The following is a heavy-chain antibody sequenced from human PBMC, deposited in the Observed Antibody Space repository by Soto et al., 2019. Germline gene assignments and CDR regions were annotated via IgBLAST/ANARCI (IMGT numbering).Heavy chain of an antibody. V-gene: IGHV1-18*01. D-gene: IGHD3-10*01. CDR3: ARDHLSPVGYAFGI. Sequence: GASVKVSCKASGYTFTSYGISWVGQAPGQGLEWMGWISAYNGNTNYAQKLQGRVTMTTDTSTSTAYMELRSLRSDDTAVYYCARDHLSPVGYAFGIWGQGTMVTVSS. CDR2: ISAYNGNT. CDR1: GYTFTSYG. J-gene: IGHJ3*02.